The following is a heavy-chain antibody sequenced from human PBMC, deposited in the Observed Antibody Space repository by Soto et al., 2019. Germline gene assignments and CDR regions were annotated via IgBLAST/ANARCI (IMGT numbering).Heavy chain of an antibody. CDR1: GFTFSSYG. CDR2: IGYVVSNK. Sequence: QVQLVESGGGVVQPGRSLRLSCAASGFTFSSYGMHWVRQAPGKGLEWVAVIGYVVSNKYYADSVKGRFTISRDNSKNTLYLQMNSLRAEDTAVYYCARASSSSVDFDYWGQGTLVTVSS. V-gene: IGHV3-33*01. J-gene: IGHJ4*02. CDR3: ARASSSSVDFDY. D-gene: IGHD6-6*01.